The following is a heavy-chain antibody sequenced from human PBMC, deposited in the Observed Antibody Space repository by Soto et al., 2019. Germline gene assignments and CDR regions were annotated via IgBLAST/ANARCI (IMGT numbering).Heavy chain of an antibody. V-gene: IGHV1-18*01. J-gene: IGHJ5*02. CDR2: ISPYNGNT. CDR1: GYTFTTYG. D-gene: IGHD2-15*01. CDR3: AREDGYCSGGSCHSGGWLEP. Sequence: ASVKVSCKTSGYTFTTYGVSWVRQAPGQGLEWMGWISPYNGNTNYAQRLQGRVTLTTDTSTKTAYMELMSLRSDDTALYYCAREDGYCSGGSCHSGGWLEPWGQGTQVTVSS.